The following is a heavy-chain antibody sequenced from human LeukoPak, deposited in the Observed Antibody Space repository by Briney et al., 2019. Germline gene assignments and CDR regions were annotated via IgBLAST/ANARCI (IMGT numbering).Heavy chain of an antibody. Sequence: ASVKVSCKASGYTFTDYYTHWVRQAPGQGLEWMGWINPNSGGTNYAQKFQGRVTMTRDTSISTAYMELSRLRSDDTAVYYCARDRMDYDFWSGLDYWGQGTLVTVSS. CDR2: INPNSGGT. V-gene: IGHV1-2*02. J-gene: IGHJ4*02. CDR3: ARDRMDYDFWSGLDY. D-gene: IGHD3-3*01. CDR1: GYTFTDYY.